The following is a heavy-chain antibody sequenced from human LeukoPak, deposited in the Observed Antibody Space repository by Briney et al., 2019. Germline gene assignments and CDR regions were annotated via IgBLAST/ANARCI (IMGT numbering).Heavy chain of an antibody. CDR2: IYYSGST. J-gene: IGHJ3*02. CDR3: AGGKYGDYGGAFDI. Sequence: PSETLSLTCTVSGGSLSSSSHYWGWIRHPPGNGLEWIASIYYSGSTYYHPSLKSRLTISVDTSKNQFSLELSSVTAADTAVYYCAGGKYGDYGGAFDIWGKGTMVAVSS. D-gene: IGHD4-17*01. V-gene: IGHV4-39*01. CDR1: GGSLSSSSHY.